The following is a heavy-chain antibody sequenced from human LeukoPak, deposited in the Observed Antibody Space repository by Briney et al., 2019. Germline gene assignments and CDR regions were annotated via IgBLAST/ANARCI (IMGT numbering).Heavy chain of an antibody. V-gene: IGHV3-9*01. Sequence: GRSLRLSCAASGFTFDDYAMHWVRQAPGKGLEWVSGISWNSGSIGYADSVKGRFTISRDNAKPSLYLQMNILRAEDTALYYCAKTRFTAAEIDYWGQGTLVTVSS. CDR1: GFTFDDYA. CDR3: AKTRFTAAEIDY. CDR2: ISWNSGSI. J-gene: IGHJ4*02. D-gene: IGHD5-18*01.